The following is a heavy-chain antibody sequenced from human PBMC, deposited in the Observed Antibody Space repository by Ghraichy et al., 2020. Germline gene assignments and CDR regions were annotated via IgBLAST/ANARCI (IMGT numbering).Heavy chain of an antibody. J-gene: IGHJ2*01. CDR2: ISPRNGKT. D-gene: IGHD3-10*01. CDR1: GYTFINYD. V-gene: IGHV1-18*04. Sequence: ASVKVSCKASGYTFINYDISWVRQAPGQGLEWMGWISPRNGKTDSAQNLQGRVTMSTDTSTSTAYMDLRSLTSDDTAVYYCARGGGDWYSDLWGRGTLVTVSS. CDR3: ARGGGDWYSDL.